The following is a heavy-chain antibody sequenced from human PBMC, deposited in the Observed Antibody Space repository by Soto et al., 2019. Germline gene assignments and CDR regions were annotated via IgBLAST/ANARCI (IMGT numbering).Heavy chain of an antibody. CDR1: GYTFTGYY. V-gene: IGHV1-2*02. D-gene: IGHD6-19*01. Sequence: ASVKVSCKASGYTFTGYYMHWVRQAPGQGLEWMGWINPNSGGTNYAQKFQGRVTMTRDTSISTAYMELSRLRSDDTAVYYCARATHAGYSSGWPFDYWGQGTLVTV. CDR3: ARATHAGYSSGWPFDY. CDR2: INPNSGGT. J-gene: IGHJ4*02.